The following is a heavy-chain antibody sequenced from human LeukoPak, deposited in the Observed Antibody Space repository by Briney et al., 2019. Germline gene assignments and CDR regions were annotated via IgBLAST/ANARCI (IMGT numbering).Heavy chain of an antibody. D-gene: IGHD6-13*01. CDR2: IGAYYGNT. CDR3: ARERIAAAGTRGDY. V-gene: IGHV1-18*01. J-gene: IGHJ4*02. Sequence: GASVKVSCKASGYTFTSYGISWVRQAPGQGLEWMGWIGAYYGNTNYAQNLQGRVTMTTDTSTSTAYMELRSLRSDDTAVYYCARERIAAAGTRGDYWGQGTLVTVSS. CDR1: GYTFTSYG.